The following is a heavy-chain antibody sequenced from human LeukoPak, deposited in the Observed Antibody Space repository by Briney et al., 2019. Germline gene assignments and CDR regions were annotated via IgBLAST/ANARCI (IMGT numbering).Heavy chain of an antibody. CDR3: ARWHNSLDV. CDR1: GFTFRNSA. J-gene: IGHJ6*02. D-gene: IGHD1/OR15-1a*01. V-gene: IGHV3-64*01. CDR2: ISNNGGST. Sequence: GGSLRLSCTASGFTFRNSAMHLVRQAPGKGLEYVSGISNNGGSTYYANAVKGRFTISRDNSKNTVYLQVGSLRTEDMAVYYCARWHNSLDVWGQGTTVTVS.